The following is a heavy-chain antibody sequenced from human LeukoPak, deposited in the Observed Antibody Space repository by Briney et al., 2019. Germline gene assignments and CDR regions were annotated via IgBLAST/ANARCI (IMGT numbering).Heavy chain of an antibody. Sequence: GGSLRRSCAASGFTFSSYEMNWVRQAPGKGLEWVSYISSSGSTIYYADSVKGRFTISRDNAKNSLYLQLNSLRAEDTAVYYCASLDYSDSKDDYWGQGTLVTVSS. CDR3: ASLDYSDSKDDY. CDR2: ISSSGSTI. D-gene: IGHD4-11*01. J-gene: IGHJ4*02. V-gene: IGHV3-48*03. CDR1: GFTFSSYE.